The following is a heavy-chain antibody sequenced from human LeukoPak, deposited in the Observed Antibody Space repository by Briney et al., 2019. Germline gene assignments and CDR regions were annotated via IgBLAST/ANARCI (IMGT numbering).Heavy chain of an antibody. V-gene: IGHV4-31*03. CDR1: GGSISSGGYY. CDR2: IYYSGST. Sequence: SETLSLTCTVSGGSISSGGYYWSWIRQHPGKGLEWIGYIYYSGSTYYNLSLKSRVTISVDTSKNQFSLKLSSVTAEDTAVYYCARVTPGHVLSYGMDVWGQGTTVTVSS. CDR3: ARVTPGHVLSYGMDV. J-gene: IGHJ6*02. D-gene: IGHD3-16*01.